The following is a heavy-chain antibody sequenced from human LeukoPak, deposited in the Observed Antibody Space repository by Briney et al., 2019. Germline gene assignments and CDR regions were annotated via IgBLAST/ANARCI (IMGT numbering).Heavy chain of an antibody. D-gene: IGHD1-1*01. Sequence: SETLSLTCAVYGGSFSGYYWSWIRQPPGKGLEWIGEINHSGSTNYNPSLKSRVTISVGTSKNQFSLKLSSVTAADTAVYYCARKGGTTSPFDYWGQGTLVTVSS. CDR3: ARKGGTTSPFDY. CDR1: GGSFSGYY. V-gene: IGHV4-34*01. CDR2: INHSGST. J-gene: IGHJ4*02.